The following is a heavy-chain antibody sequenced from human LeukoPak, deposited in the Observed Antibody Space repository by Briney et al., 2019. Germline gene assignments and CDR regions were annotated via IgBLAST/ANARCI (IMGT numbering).Heavy chain of an antibody. CDR2: TYYRSKWYT. CDR1: GDTVSNTRSA. V-gene: IGHV6-1*01. D-gene: IGHD1-14*01. J-gene: IGHJ4*02. CDR3: ARVNSWTEEPDTGFDY. Sequence: SQTLSLTCAISGDTVSNTRSAWNWIRQSPSRGLEWLGRTYYRSKWYTDYAVSVKSRITINPDTSKNQFSLHLNSVTPEDTAVYYCARVNSWTEEPDTGFDYWGQGTLVTVSS.